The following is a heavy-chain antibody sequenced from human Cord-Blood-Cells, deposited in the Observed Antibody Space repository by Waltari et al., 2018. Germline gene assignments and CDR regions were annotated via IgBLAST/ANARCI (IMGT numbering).Heavy chain of an antibody. CDR1: GGSISSSSYY. D-gene: IGHD3-16*01. V-gene: IGHV4-39*01. CDR3: ASSLGDAFDI. CDR2: IYYSGST. Sequence: QLQLQESGPGPVKPSETLSLTCTVSGGSISSSSYYWGWIRQPPGKGLEWIGSIYYSGSTYYNPSLKSRVTISVDTSKNQFSLKLSSVTAADTAVYYCASSLGDAFDIWGQGTMVTVSS. J-gene: IGHJ3*02.